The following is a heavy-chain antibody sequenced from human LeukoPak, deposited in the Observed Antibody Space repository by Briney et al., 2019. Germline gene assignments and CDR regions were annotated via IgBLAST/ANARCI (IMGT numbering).Heavy chain of an antibody. D-gene: IGHD3-10*01. Sequence: HSGRSLRLSCAASGFTFSSYAMHSVRQAPGKGLEWVAVIPYDGSNKYYADSVKGRFTISRDNSKNTLYLQMNSLRAEDTAVYYCAREVRGVGGAFDIWGQGTMVTVSS. CDR2: IPYDGSNK. CDR3: AREVRGVGGAFDI. CDR1: GFTFSSYA. V-gene: IGHV3-30-3*01. J-gene: IGHJ3*02.